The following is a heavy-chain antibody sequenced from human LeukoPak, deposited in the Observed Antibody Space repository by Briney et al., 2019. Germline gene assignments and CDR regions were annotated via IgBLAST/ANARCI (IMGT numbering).Heavy chain of an antibody. CDR3: ARDRVVRRVRPVIHGMDV. Sequence: ASVKVSCKASGYTFTGYYMHWVRQAPGQGLEWMGWINPNSGGTNYAQKFQGRVTMTRDTSISTAYMELSRLRSDDTAVYYCARDRVVRRVRPVIHGMDVWGQGTTVTVSS. CDR1: GYTFTGYY. V-gene: IGHV1-2*02. CDR2: INPNSGGT. J-gene: IGHJ6*02. D-gene: IGHD3-10*01.